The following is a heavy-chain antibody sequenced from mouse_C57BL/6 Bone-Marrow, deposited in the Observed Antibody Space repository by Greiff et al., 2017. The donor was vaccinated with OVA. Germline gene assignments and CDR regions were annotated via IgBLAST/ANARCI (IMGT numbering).Heavy chain of an antibody. CDR3: ARGFDY. V-gene: IGHV1-50*01. Sequence: QVQLKQPGAELVKPGASVKLSCKASGSTFTSYWMQWVKQRPGQGLEWIGEIDPSDSYTNYNQKFKGKATLTVDTSSSTAYMQLSSLTSEDSAVYYCARGFDYWGQGTTLTVSS. J-gene: IGHJ2*01. CDR1: GSTFTSYW. CDR2: IDPSDSYT.